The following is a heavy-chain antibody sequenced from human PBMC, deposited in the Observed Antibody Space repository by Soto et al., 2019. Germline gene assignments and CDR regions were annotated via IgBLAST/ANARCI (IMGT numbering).Heavy chain of an antibody. CDR2: ISGSGGST. J-gene: IGHJ4*02. CDR3: AKGSSSWYYFDY. CDR1: GFTFSSYA. D-gene: IGHD6-13*01. Sequence: EVQLLESGGGLVQPGGSLRLSCAASGFTFSSYAMSWVRQAPGKGLEWVSAISGSGGSTYYADSVKGRFTITRDNSKNTLYLQMNSLRAEDTAGYYCAKGSSSWYYFDYWGQGTLVTVSS. V-gene: IGHV3-23*01.